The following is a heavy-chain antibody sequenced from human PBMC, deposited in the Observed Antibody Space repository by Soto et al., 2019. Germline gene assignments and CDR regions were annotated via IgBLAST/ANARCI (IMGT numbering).Heavy chain of an antibody. J-gene: IGHJ4*02. CDR2: SGTT. D-gene: IGHD4-17*01. V-gene: IGHV4-39*01. CDR3: ATYGGDTGHFDY. Sequence: PSETLSLTCTVSGGSMSFSNYHWTWIRQSPGKGPEWIGSGTTSYNPSLKSRVTIFVDTSQSQFSLKTHSVTAADTAVYYCATYGGDTGHFDYWGQGIMVTSPQ. CDR1: GGSMSFSNYH.